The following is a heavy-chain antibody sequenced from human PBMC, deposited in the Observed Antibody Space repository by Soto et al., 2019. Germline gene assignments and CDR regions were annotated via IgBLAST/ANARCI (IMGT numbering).Heavy chain of an antibody. Sequence: GGSLRLSCAASGFTFSSYAMSWVRQAPGKGLEWVSAISGSGGSTYYADSVKGRFTISRDNSKNTLYLQMNSLRAEDTGGDYGAKDPRNSMVRGGARTYFDYWGQGTLVTVSS. CDR3: AKDPRNSMVRGGARTYFDY. CDR1: GFTFSSYA. J-gene: IGHJ4*01. D-gene: IGHD3-10*01. CDR2: ISGSGGST. V-gene: IGHV3-23*01.